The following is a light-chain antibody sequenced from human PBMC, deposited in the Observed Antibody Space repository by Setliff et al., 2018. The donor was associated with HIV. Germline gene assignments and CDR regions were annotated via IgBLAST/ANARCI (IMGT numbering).Light chain of an antibody. CDR1: QSVLSSSNNKNY. V-gene: IGKV4-1*01. Sequence: DIVMTQSPDSLAVSLGERATINCKSSQSVLSSSNNKNYLAWYQQKPGQAPKLLIYWASTRESGVPDRFSGSESGTDLTLTISALEAEDVAVYYCQQYYRTPRTFGQGTKVDIK. CDR3: QQYYRTPRT. CDR2: WAS. J-gene: IGKJ1*01.